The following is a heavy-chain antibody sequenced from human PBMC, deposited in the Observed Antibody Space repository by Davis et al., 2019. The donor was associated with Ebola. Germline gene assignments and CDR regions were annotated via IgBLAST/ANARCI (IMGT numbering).Heavy chain of an antibody. D-gene: IGHD1-26*01. Sequence: SETLSLTCTVSGASINSFYWSWIRQAPGKGLEWIGYIYDSGSTNYNPSLKSRVAISKDTSKNQVSLRLTSVTAADTAFYYCARQRWDLFDPWAREPWSPSPQ. J-gene: IGHJ5*02. CDR2: IYDSGST. CDR1: GASINSFY. V-gene: IGHV4-59*08. CDR3: ARQRWDLFDP.